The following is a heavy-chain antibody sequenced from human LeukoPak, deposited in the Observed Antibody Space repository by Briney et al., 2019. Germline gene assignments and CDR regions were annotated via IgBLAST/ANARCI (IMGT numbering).Heavy chain of an antibody. CDR3: ARVIWAFDI. CDR2: INHSGST. D-gene: IGHD3-10*01. V-gene: IGHV4-34*01. J-gene: IGHJ3*02. Sequence: KTSETLSLTCAVYGGSFSGYYWSWICQPPGKGLEWIGEINHSGSTNYNPSLKSRVTISVDTSKNQFSLKLSSVTAADTAVYYCARVIWAFDIWGQGTMVTVSS. CDR1: GGSFSGYY.